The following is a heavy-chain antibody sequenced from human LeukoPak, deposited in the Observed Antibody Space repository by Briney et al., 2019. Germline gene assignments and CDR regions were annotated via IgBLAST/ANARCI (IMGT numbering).Heavy chain of an antibody. CDR3: ATQFWSGYWGSSDY. V-gene: IGHV4-38-2*01. J-gene: IGHJ4*02. Sequence: PSETLSLTCAVSGYYISSGYYWGWIRQPPGKGLEWIGSISHSGSTYYNPALKSRVTISVDTSKNQFSLKLSSVTAADTAVYYCATQFWSGYWGSSDYWGQGTLVTVSS. D-gene: IGHD3-3*02. CDR1: GYYISSGYY. CDR2: ISHSGST.